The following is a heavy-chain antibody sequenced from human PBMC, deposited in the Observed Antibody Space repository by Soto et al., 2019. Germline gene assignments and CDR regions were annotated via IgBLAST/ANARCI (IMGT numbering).Heavy chain of an antibody. CDR2: IYPGDSDT. D-gene: IGHD6-19*01. V-gene: IGHV5-51*01. CDR1: GYSFTSYW. CDR3: ARVFSSGWYGEDAFDI. Sequence: PGESLKISCKGSGYSFTSYWIGWVRQMPGKGLEWMGIIYPGDSDTRYSPSLQGQVTISADKSISTAYLQWSSLKASDTAMYYCARVFSSGWYGEDAFDIWGQGTMVTVSS. J-gene: IGHJ3*02.